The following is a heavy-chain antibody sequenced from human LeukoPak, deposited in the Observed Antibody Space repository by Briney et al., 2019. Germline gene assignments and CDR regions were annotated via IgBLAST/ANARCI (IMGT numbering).Heavy chain of an antibody. CDR3: ARDWSYGDYSGY. CDR1: GYTFTSYY. Sequence: ASVKVSCKASGYTFTSYYMHWVRQAPGQGLDWMGIINPSGGSTSYAQKFQGRVTMTRDTSTRTVYMELSSLRSEDTAVYYCARDWSYGDYSGYWGQGTLVTVSS. V-gene: IGHV1-46*01. CDR2: INPSGGST. J-gene: IGHJ4*02. D-gene: IGHD1-26*01.